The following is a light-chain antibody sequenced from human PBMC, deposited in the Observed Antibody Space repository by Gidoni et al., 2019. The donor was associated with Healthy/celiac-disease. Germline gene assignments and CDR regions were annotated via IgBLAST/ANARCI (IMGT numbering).Light chain of an antibody. J-gene: IGKJ2*01. Sequence: DIQITPSPSTLSASVGDRVTITCRASPSISSWLAWYQQKPGKAPKLLIYKASSLESGVPSRFSGSGSGTEFTLTISSLQPDDFATYYCQQYNSYPYTFGQGTKLEIK. CDR3: QQYNSYPYT. V-gene: IGKV1-5*03. CDR2: KAS. CDR1: PSISSW.